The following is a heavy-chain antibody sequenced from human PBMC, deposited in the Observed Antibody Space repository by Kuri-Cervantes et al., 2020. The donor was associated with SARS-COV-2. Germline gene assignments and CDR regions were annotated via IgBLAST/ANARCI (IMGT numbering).Heavy chain of an antibody. Sequence: SETLSLTCTVSGGSISSGSYYWSWIRQPAGKGLEWIGRIYTSGSTNYNPSLKSRVTISVDTSKNQFSLKLSSVTAADTAMYYCARATKADYGDYIDAFDIWGQGTMVTVSS. V-gene: IGHV4-61*02. D-gene: IGHD4-17*01. J-gene: IGHJ3*02. CDR3: ARATKADYGDYIDAFDI. CDR1: GGSISSGSYY. CDR2: IYTSGST.